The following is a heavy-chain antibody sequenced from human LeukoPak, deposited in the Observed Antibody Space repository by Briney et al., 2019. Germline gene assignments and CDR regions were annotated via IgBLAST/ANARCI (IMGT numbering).Heavy chain of an antibody. D-gene: IGHD3-3*01. CDR2: ISSSGGST. V-gene: IGHV3-23*01. CDR3: AKDRGYDFWSGKLFDP. CDR1: GFTFSNYA. Sequence: PGGSLRLSCAASGFTFSNYAMSWIRQAPGKGLERVSAISSSGGSTYHADSVKGRFTISRDNSMNTLYLQMNSLRAEDTAVYYCAKDRGYDFWSGKLFDPWGQGTLVTVSS. J-gene: IGHJ5*02.